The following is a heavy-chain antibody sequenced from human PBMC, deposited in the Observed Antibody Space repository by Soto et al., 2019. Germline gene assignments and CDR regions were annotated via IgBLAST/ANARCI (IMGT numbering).Heavy chain of an antibody. V-gene: IGHV4-39*01. CDR2: IYYSGYT. CDR3: ARHNGPLYVGYYYDMDV. D-gene: IGHD3-16*01. CDR1: GGSISSSSYY. J-gene: IGHJ6*02. Sequence: QLQLQESGPGLVKPSETLSLTCTVSGGSISSSSYYWGWIRQPPGKGLEWIGSIYYSGYTYYNPSPKSLRTITVDPSKSQFSLKLSSVTAADTAVYYCARHNGPLYVGYYYDMDVWGQGTTVTVSS.